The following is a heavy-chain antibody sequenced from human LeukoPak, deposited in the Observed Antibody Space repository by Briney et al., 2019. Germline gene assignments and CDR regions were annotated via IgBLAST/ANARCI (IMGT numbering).Heavy chain of an antibody. CDR3: ARAGIVGEYFDY. J-gene: IGHJ4*02. CDR2: IWYDGSNK. CDR1: GFTFSSYG. D-gene: IGHD1-26*01. V-gene: IGHV3-33*01. Sequence: XGSLRLSCAASGFTFSSYGMHWVRQAPGKGLEGVAVIWYDGSNKYYADSVKGRFTISRDNSKNTLYLQMNSLRAEDTAVYYCARAGIVGEYFDYWGQGTLVTVSS.